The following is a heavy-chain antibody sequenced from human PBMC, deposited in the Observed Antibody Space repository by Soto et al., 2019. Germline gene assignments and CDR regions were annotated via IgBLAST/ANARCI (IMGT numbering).Heavy chain of an antibody. J-gene: IGHJ3*01. CDR3: ATWHEREHAYDV. CDR1: GLTISGKKY. V-gene: IGHV3-53*01. Sequence: DVQLVESGGGLIQPGESLILSCAAFGLTISGKKYVAWVRQAPGKGLEWVSGLYDVDGSFYADSVRGRFTTSSDSSKPTVYLQMNDLRPDDTAVYYCATWHEREHAYDVWGQGTTVTVSS. CDR2: LYDVDGS. D-gene: IGHD1-1*01.